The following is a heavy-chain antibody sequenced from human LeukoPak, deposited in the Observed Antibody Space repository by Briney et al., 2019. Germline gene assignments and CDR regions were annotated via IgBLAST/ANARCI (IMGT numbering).Heavy chain of an antibody. CDR2: ISSSSSYI. Sequence: PGGPLRLSCAASGFTFSSYSMNWVRQAPGKGLEWVSSISSSSSYIYYADSVKGRFTISRDNAKNSLYLQMNSLRAEDTAVYYCARDPSYCGGDCPPENWFDPWGQGTLVTVSS. CDR3: ARDPSYCGGDCPPENWFDP. CDR1: GFTFSSYS. J-gene: IGHJ5*02. V-gene: IGHV3-21*01. D-gene: IGHD2-21*02.